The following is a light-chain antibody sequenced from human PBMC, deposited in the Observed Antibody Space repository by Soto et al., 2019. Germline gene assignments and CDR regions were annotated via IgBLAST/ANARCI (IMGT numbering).Light chain of an antibody. CDR3: CSFTSSTTV. J-gene: IGLJ2*01. CDR2: EDT. Sequence: QSALTQPASVSGSPGQSITISCTGTSSDIGSYNPVSWYQQHPGKAPKLVIYEDTKRPSGVSRRFSGSKSGNTASLTISGLQAEDEAVFYCCSFTSSTTVFGGGTKVTVL. V-gene: IGLV2-23*01. CDR1: SSDIGSYNP.